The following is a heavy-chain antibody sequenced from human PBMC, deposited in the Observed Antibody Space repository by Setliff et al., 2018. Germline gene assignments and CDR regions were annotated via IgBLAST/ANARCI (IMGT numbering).Heavy chain of an antibody. CDR1: GFTFNSYS. J-gene: IGHJ4*02. CDR3: ARVYFYDSKQPPDY. Sequence: GGSLRLSCAASGFTFNSYSMNWVRQAPGKGLEWLSYISGSGSTTYYADSVRGRFTIYRDNAKSSLDLQMNSLRAEDTAVYYCARVYFYDSKQPPDYWGQGTLVTVSS. V-gene: IGHV3-48*04. D-gene: IGHD3-22*01. CDR2: ISGSGSTT.